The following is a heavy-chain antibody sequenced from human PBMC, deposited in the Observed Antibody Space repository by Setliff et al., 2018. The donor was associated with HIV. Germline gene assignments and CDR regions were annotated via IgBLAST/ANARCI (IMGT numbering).Heavy chain of an antibody. Sequence: GSLKISCAASGFTFSDYYMSWIRQAPGKGLEWVSYISSRGSTIYYADSVKGRFSISRDNAKNSLYLQMSSLRTEDTTVYFCARDPAFGAFDIWGQGTMVTVSS. D-gene: IGHD3-10*01. V-gene: IGHV3-11*01. CDR3: ARDPAFGAFDI. CDR1: GFTFSDYY. CDR2: ISSRGSTI. J-gene: IGHJ3*02.